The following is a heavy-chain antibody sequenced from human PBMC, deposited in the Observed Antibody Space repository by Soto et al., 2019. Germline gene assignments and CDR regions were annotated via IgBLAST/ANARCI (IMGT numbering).Heavy chain of an antibody. Sequence: GGSLRLSCAASGFTFSSYGMHWVRQAPGKGLEWVAVIWYDGSNKYYADSVKGRFTISRDNSKNTLYLQMNSLRAEDTAVYYCARDDRGYYDSSGYYYGPDYWGQGTLVTVSS. CDR2: IWYDGSNK. CDR3: ARDDRGYYDSSGYYYGPDY. V-gene: IGHV3-33*01. D-gene: IGHD3-22*01. CDR1: GFTFSSYG. J-gene: IGHJ4*02.